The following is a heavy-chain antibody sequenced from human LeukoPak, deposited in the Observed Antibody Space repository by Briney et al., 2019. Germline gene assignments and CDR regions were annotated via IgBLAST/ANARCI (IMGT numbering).Heavy chain of an antibody. CDR3: AREYYGSGNYYNDY. Sequence: PSETLSLTCTVSGGSISSGSYYWSWIRQPAGKGLEWIGRIYTTGSTNYNPSLKSRVTISVDTSKNQFSLKLSSVTAADTAVYYCAREYYGSGNYYNDYWGQGTLVTVSS. CDR1: GGSISSGSYY. V-gene: IGHV4-61*02. D-gene: IGHD3-10*01. J-gene: IGHJ4*02. CDR2: IYTTGST.